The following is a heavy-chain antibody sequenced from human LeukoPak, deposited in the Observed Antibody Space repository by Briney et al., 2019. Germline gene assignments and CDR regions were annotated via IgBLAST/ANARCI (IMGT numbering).Heavy chain of an antibody. D-gene: IGHD2-15*01. J-gene: IGHJ5*02. Sequence: ASVKVSCKASGYTFTGYYMHWVRQAPGQGLEWMGWINPNSGGTNYAQKFQGRVTMTRDTSISTAYMELSRLRSDDTAVYYCARGDIVVVVAATPRTLRFDPWGQGTLVTVSS. CDR3: ARGDIVVVVAATPRTLRFDP. CDR1: GYTFTGYY. CDR2: INPNSGGT. V-gene: IGHV1-2*02.